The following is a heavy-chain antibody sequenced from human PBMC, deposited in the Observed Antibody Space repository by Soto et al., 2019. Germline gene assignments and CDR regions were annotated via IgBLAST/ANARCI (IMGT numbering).Heavy chain of an antibody. D-gene: IGHD3-3*01. Sequence: ASAKVSCKASGGTFSSYAIRWVRQAPGQGLEWMGGIIPIFGTANYAQKFQGRVTITADESTSTAYMELSSLRSEDTAVYYCARGSYDFWSGYYLSYYYYGMDVWGQGTTVTVSS. J-gene: IGHJ6*02. CDR1: GGTFSSYA. CDR3: ARGSYDFWSGYYLSYYYYGMDV. V-gene: IGHV1-69*13. CDR2: IIPIFGTA.